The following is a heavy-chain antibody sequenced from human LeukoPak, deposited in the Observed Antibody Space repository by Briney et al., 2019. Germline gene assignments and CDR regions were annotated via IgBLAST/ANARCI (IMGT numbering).Heavy chain of an antibody. CDR1: GFTFSRYW. CDR2: IDQDGSEK. Sequence: GGSLRLSCTASGFTFSRYWMTWVRQAPGKGLEWVANIDQDGSEKYYVDSMKGRFTISRDNTKKSLYLQMNSLRAEDTAVYYCARGWELLRASYYFDYRGQGTLVTVSS. D-gene: IGHD1-26*01. J-gene: IGHJ4*02. CDR3: ARGWELLRASYYFDY. V-gene: IGHV3-7*04.